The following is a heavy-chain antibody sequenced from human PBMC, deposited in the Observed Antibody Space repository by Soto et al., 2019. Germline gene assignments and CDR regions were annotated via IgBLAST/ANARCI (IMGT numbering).Heavy chain of an antibody. V-gene: IGHV3-33*01. CDR1: GFTFSSYG. CDR2: IWYDGSNK. D-gene: IGHD2-15*01. Sequence: ESGGGVVQPGRSLRLSCAASGFTFSSYGMHWVRQAPGKGLEWVAVIWYDGSNKYYADSVKGRFTISRDNSKNTLYLQMNSLRAEDTAVYYCARVGAAYCSGGSCYGYYYYGMDVWGQGTTVTVSS. CDR3: ARVGAAYCSGGSCYGYYYYGMDV. J-gene: IGHJ6*02.